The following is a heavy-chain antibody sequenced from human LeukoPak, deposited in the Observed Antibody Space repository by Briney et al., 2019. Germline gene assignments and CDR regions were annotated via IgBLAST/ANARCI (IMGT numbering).Heavy chain of an antibody. D-gene: IGHD3-16*02. Sequence: GASVKVSCKASRGTFSSYAISWVRQAPGQGLEWMGGIIPIFGTANYAQKFQGRVTITADESTSTAYMELSSLRSEDTAVYYCARTIVPGAHGDLVYWGQGTLVTVSS. V-gene: IGHV1-69*13. CDR3: ARTIVPGAHGDLVY. J-gene: IGHJ4*02. CDR1: RGTFSSYA. CDR2: IIPIFGTA.